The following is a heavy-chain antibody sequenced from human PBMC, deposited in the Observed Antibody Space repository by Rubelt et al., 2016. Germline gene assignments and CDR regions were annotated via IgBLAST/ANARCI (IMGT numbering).Heavy chain of an antibody. J-gene: IGHJ4*02. Sequence: QVQLQQWGAGLLKPSETLSLTCAVYGGSFSGYYWSWIRQSAGQGLEWIGRVDPSGSTNSNPSLKSRITMSVDTSKNQFSLKLNSMTAADTAVYFCARGWGSRWYYFDYWGQGILVTVSS. CDR3: ARGWGSRWYYFDY. D-gene: IGHD6-13*01. CDR1: GGSFSGYY. V-gene: IGHV4-59*10. CDR2: VDPSGST.